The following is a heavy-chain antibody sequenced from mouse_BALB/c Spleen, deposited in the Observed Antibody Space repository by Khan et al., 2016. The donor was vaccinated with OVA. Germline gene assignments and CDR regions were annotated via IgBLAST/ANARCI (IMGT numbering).Heavy chain of an antibody. CDR3: VRDGAYHRNDGWFAY. Sequence: VQLQESGAELARPGASVKMSCKASGYTFTSYTIHWIKLRPGQGLEWIGYINPRTGYTNYNQKFKDKATLTADKSSTTAYMQLSSLTSDDSAVYSCVRDGAYHRNDGWFAYWGQGTLVTVSA. J-gene: IGHJ3*01. V-gene: IGHV1-4*01. D-gene: IGHD2-14*01. CDR2: INPRTGYT. CDR1: GYTFTSYT.